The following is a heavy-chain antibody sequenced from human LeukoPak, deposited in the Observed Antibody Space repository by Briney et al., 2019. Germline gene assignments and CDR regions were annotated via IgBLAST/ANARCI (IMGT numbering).Heavy chain of an antibody. V-gene: IGHV4-34*01. D-gene: IGHD2-2*01. CDR1: GGSFSGYY. Sequence: PETLSLTCAVYGGSFSGYYWSWIRQTPGKGLEWIGEINHSGSTNYNPSLKSRVTISVDTSKNQFSLNLISVTAADTAVYYCARAPPRYCSSTTCSVDNWGQGTLVTVSS. CDR3: ARAPPRYCSSTTCSVDN. J-gene: IGHJ4*02. CDR2: INHSGST.